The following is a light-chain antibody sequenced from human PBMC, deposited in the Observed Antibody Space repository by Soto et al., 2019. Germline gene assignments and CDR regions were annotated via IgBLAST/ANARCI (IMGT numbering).Light chain of an antibody. J-gene: IGLJ2*01. V-gene: IGLV2-14*03. Sequence: QSALTQPASVSGSPGQSITISGTGTSSYIGGYNYVSWYQQHTGKAPKLIIYDVSNRPSGDSNRFSGSKSGNTASLTISGLQAEDEADYYSDYNASSNPALFGSGTKLTVL. CDR2: DVS. CDR3: DYNASSNPAL. CDR1: SSYIGGYNY.